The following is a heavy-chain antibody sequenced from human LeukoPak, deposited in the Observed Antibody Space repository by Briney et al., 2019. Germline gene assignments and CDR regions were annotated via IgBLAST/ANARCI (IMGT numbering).Heavy chain of an antibody. CDR2: IIPFFGTA. CDR1: GGTFSSYA. Sequence: GSSVKVSCKASGGTFSSYAISWVRQAPGQGLEWMGRIIPFFGTANYAQKFQGRVTITADESTSTAYMELSSLRSEDTAVYYCARAQGYCSSTSCYTPGAYYYYMDVWGKGTTVTVSS. CDR3: ARAQGYCSSTSCYTPGAYYYYMDV. J-gene: IGHJ6*03. V-gene: IGHV1-69*15. D-gene: IGHD2-2*01.